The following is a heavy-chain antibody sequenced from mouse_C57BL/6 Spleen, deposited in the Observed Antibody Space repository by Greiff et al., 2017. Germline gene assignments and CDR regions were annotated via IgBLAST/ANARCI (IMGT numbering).Heavy chain of an antibody. J-gene: IGHJ2*01. CDR3: ARYYFDYDEGAFDY. CDR2: IYPGSGNT. CDR1: GYSFTSYY. Sequence: VQLQQSGPELVKPGASVKISCKASGYSFTSYYIHWVKQRPGQGLEWIGWIYPGSGNTKYNEKFKGKATLTADTSSSTAYMQLSSLTSEDSAVYYCARYYFDYDEGAFDYWGQGTTLTVSS. D-gene: IGHD2-4*01. V-gene: IGHV1-66*01.